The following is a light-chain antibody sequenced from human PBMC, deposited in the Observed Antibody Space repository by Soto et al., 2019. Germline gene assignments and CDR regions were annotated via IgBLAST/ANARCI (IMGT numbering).Light chain of an antibody. CDR1: QSLDSTS. V-gene: IGKV3-20*01. CDR2: GAS. CDR3: QRYGTSPPYI. Sequence: EVVLTQSPGTLSLSPGERATLSCRASQSLDSTSVAWYQQKPGQSPRLVIYGASRRATGIPDRFSGSGSGTDFILTIDSLEPEDFAVYYCQRYGTSPPYIFGAGTRLDIK. J-gene: IGKJ2*01.